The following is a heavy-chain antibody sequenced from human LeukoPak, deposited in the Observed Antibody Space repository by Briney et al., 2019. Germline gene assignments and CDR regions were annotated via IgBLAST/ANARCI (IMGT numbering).Heavy chain of an antibody. D-gene: IGHD3-10*01. Sequence: GGSLRLSCAASGFTFSNSAMSWVRQAPGKGLEWVSGLSDSGGSTYYGDSVKGWFTISRDNSKNTLFLQMNSLRAEDTAVYYCAKEKRGPGDYFDYWGQGTLVTVSS. J-gene: IGHJ4*02. CDR2: LSDSGGST. V-gene: IGHV3-23*01. CDR1: GFTFSNSA. CDR3: AKEKRGPGDYFDY.